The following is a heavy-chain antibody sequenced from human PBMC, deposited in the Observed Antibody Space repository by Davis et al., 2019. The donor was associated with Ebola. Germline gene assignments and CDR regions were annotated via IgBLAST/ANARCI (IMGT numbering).Heavy chain of an antibody. V-gene: IGHV3-21*06. D-gene: IGHD2-2*01. CDR3: ASDSFSNTWDFDH. CDR2: ISSSSRST. J-gene: IGHJ4*02. Sequence: ESLKIFCAASGFTFTFSAYSMNWVRQAPGKGLEWVSYISSSSRSTYYADSVKGRFAISRDNAKNSVYLQMNSLRAEDTAVYYCASDSFSNTWDFDHRGQGTLVTVSS. CDR1: GFTFTFSAYS.